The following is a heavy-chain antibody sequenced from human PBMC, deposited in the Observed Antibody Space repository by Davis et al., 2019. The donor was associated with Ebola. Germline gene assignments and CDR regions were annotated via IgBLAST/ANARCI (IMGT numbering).Heavy chain of an antibody. D-gene: IGHD3-3*01. J-gene: IGHJ5*02. CDR3: AKDSLPTYYDFWSGHNWFDP. V-gene: IGHV3-30*18. CDR1: GISFSNYG. Sequence: GGSLRLSCAASGISFSNYGMFWVRQAPGKVMEWVAVISPDGSDKNYADSGKGRFTISRDNSKNTLYLQMNSLRAEDTAVYYCAKDSLPTYYDFWSGHNWFDPWGQGTLVTVSS. CDR2: ISPDGSDK.